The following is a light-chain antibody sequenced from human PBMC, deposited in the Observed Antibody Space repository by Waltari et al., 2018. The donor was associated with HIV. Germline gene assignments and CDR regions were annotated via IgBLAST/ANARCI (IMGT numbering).Light chain of an antibody. CDR3: QQYYSTPPFT. Sequence: DIVMTQSPDSLAVSLGERATIHCKSSQSGLYSSNNKNYLAWYQQKPGQPPKLLIYWASTRESGVPDRFSGSGSGTDFTLTISSLQAEDVAVYYCQQYYSTPPFTFGPGTKVDIK. CDR1: QSGLYSSNNKNY. CDR2: WAS. V-gene: IGKV4-1*01. J-gene: IGKJ3*01.